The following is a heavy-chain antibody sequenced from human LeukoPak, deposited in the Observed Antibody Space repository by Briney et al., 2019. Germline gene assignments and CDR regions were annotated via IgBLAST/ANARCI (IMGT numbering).Heavy chain of an antibody. Sequence: GGSLRLSCAASGFTFSNAWMSWVRQAPGKGLEWVGRIKNKTDGGTTDYAAPVKDRFTISRDDSKNTLYLQMNSLKTEDTAVYYCTTDGLAVAGTGDYWGQGTLVTVSS. D-gene: IGHD6-19*01. V-gene: IGHV3-15*01. CDR2: IKNKTDGGTT. CDR1: GFTFSNAW. CDR3: TTDGLAVAGTGDY. J-gene: IGHJ4*02.